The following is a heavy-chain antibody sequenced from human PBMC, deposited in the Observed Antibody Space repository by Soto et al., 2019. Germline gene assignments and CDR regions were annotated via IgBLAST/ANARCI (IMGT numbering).Heavy chain of an antibody. CDR3: ARDHPHSYGVYYFDY. Sequence: SETLSLTCTVSGGSISSYYWNWIRQPPGKGLEWIGYIYSSGSTNYNPSLQNRVTISIDTSKNQVSLKVNSVTAADTAVYYCARDHPHSYGVYYFDYWGQGTPVT. V-gene: IGHV4-59*01. D-gene: IGHD5-18*01. CDR2: IYSSGST. CDR1: GGSISSYY. J-gene: IGHJ4*02.